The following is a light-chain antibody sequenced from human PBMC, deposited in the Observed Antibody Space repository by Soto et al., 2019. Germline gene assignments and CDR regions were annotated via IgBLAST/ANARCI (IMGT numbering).Light chain of an antibody. CDR2: EGS. Sequence: QSVLTQPAYVSGSPGQSITISCTETSSDVGSYNLVSWYQQHPGKAPKLMIYEGSKRPSGVSNRFSGSKSGNTASLTISGLQAEDEADYYCCSYAGSSTFHVVFGGGTKVTVL. CDR1: SSDVGSYNL. J-gene: IGLJ2*01. V-gene: IGLV2-23*03. CDR3: CSYAGSSTFHVV.